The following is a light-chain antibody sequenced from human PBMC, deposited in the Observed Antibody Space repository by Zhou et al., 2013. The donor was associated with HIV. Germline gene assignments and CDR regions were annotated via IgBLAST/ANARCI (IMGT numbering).Light chain of an antibody. CDR2: SAS. Sequence: DIQMTQSPSSVSASVGDRVTITCRASQGISSWLAWYQQKPGKAPKLLIYSASTLQSGVPSRFSGSGSGTNFTLTISSILPEDFGSFYCQQSYISLLSFGGGTKVEMK. CDR3: QQSYISLLS. J-gene: IGKJ4*01. V-gene: IGKV1-12*01. CDR1: QGISSW.